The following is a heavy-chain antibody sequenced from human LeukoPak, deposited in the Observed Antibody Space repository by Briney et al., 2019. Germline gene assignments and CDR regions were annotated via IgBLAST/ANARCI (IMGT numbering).Heavy chain of an antibody. Sequence: RTSQTLSLTCAVSGGSISSGGYSWSWIRQPPGEGLEWIGYIYHSGSTYYNPSLKSRVTISVDRSKNQFSLKLSSVTAADTAVYYCARSWGPWWAFDIWGQGTMVTVSS. CDR1: GGSISSGGYS. CDR3: ARSWGPWWAFDI. CDR2: IYHSGST. J-gene: IGHJ3*02. V-gene: IGHV4-30-2*01. D-gene: IGHD2-8*02.